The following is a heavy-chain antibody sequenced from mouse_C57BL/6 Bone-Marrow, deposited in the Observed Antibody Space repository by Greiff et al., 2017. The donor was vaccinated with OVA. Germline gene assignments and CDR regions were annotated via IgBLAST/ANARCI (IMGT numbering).Heavy chain of an antibody. V-gene: IGHV1-9*01. CDR3: ARAYYVNSYGYFGF. J-gene: IGHJ1*03. D-gene: IGHD1-1*01. Sequence: VQLQQSGAELMKPGASVKLSCKATGYTFTGYWIEWVKQRPGHGLEWIGEILPGSGSTNYNEKFKGKATFTADTSSNTAYMQLSSLPTEDSGLYNCARAYYVNSYGYFGFWGTGTTVTVSS. CDR1: GYTFTGYW. CDR2: ILPGSGST.